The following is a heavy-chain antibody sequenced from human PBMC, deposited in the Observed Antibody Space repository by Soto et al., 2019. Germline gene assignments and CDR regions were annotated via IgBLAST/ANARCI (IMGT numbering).Heavy chain of an antibody. Sequence: QVQLQESGPGLVKASETLSLTCTVSGGSVSSYYWSWIWQPPGKGLEWIGYIFYSGSTSYNPSLKSRVTISVETSKNQFSLKLSSVTAADTAVYYCARHGGITMVRGVLAAFDIWGQWTMVSVSS. CDR1: GGSVSSYY. CDR3: ARHGGITMVRGVLAAFDI. V-gene: IGHV4-59*08. D-gene: IGHD3-10*01. J-gene: IGHJ3*02. CDR2: IFYSGST.